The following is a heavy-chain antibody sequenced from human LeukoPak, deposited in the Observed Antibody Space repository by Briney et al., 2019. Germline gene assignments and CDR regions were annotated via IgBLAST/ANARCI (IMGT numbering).Heavy chain of an antibody. V-gene: IGHV3-30*01. CDR2: ISYDGSNK. D-gene: IGHD4-11*01. J-gene: IGHJ4*02. Sequence: PGRYLRLSCAASGFTFSSYAMHWVRQAPGKGLEWVAVISYDGSNKYYADSVKGRFTISRDNSKNTLYLQMNSLRAEDTAVYYCARSATTVTTLDYWGQGTLVTVSS. CDR1: GFTFSSYA. CDR3: ARSATTVTTLDY.